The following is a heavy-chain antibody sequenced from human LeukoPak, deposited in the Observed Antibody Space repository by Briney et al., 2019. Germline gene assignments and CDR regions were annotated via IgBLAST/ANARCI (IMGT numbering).Heavy chain of an antibody. CDR3: ARVKSYYYDTSDKDAFDI. J-gene: IGHJ3*02. CDR1: GFTFSNYN. Sequence: PGGSLRLSCAASGFTFSNYNMNWVRQAPGKGLEWVSFITTSGSYEYYADSLKGRFTISRDNAKNSLYLQMNSLRVEDTAVYYCARVKSYYYDTSDKDAFDIWGQGTMVTVSS. D-gene: IGHD3-22*01. CDR2: ITTSGSYE. V-gene: IGHV3-21*04.